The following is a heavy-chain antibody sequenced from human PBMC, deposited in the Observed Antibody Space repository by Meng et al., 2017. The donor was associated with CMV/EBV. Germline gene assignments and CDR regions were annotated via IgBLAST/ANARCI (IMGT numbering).Heavy chain of an antibody. Sequence: ASVKVSCKVSGYTFTGYYMHWVRQAPGQGLEWMGWINPNSGGTNYAQKFQGRVTMTRDTSIGTAYMELSRLRSDDTAVYYCARSYSGYDYWFDPWGQGTLVTVSS. V-gene: IGHV1-2*02. D-gene: IGHD5-12*01. CDR1: GYTFTGYY. CDR2: INPNSGGT. CDR3: ARSYSGYDYWFDP. J-gene: IGHJ5*02.